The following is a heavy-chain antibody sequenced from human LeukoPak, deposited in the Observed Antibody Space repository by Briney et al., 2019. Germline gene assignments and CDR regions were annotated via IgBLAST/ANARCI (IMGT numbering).Heavy chain of an antibody. CDR1: GFTFSTSW. V-gene: IGHV3-7*04. Sequence: GSLXXSXAASGFTFSTSWMTWVRQAPGKGLEWVASINQDGGEIHYVDSVKGRFTISRDNAKNSLYLQMNSLTGEDTAVHYCVRAYHPXXWXDPWGQGTLVTVSS. CDR2: INQDGGEI. D-gene: IGHD2-21*01. CDR3: VRAYHPXXWXDP. J-gene: IGHJ5*02.